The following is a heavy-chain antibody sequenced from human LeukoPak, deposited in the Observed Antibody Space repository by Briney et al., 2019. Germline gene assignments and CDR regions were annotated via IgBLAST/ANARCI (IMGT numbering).Heavy chain of an antibody. Sequence: PSETLSLTCTVSGVSISSGGYYWSWIRQHPGKGLEWIGYIYYSGSTYYNPSLKSRVTMSVDTSKNQFSLKLSSVTAADTAVYYCARAPKGMTTVRYYYYYYMDVWGKGTTVTVSS. J-gene: IGHJ6*03. D-gene: IGHD4-11*01. CDR3: ARAPKGMTTVRYYYYYYMDV. V-gene: IGHV4-31*03. CDR1: GVSISSGGYY. CDR2: IYYSGST.